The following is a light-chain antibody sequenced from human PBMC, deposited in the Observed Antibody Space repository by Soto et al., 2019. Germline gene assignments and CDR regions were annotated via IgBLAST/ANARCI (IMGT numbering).Light chain of an antibody. Sequence: TQSPSTLSASPGDRATITCRASQYIGSAVAWYHQRSGQALRLLILDASIWVPTTPARFSGSGSGTDFSHTISRLAAEDFAVYYCQQYGSSVTFGQGTRLEIK. CDR3: QQYGSSVT. CDR2: DAS. CDR1: QYIGSA. V-gene: IGKV3-15*01. J-gene: IGKJ5*01.